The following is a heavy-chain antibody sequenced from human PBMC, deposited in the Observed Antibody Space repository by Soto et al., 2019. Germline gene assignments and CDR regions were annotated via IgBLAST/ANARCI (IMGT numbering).Heavy chain of an antibody. V-gene: IGHV3-74*03. CDR1: GFTFGDYW. CDR3: ARDPVMYRGSYRFDY. J-gene: IGHJ4*02. CDR2: ISENGSNT. Sequence: EVQLVESGGGLVQPGGSLRLSCAASGFTFGDYWMHWVRRVPGTGLVWVARISENGSNTSYADSVKGRFTISSDNAQNKLYLEMNSLTAEDTEVYYCARDPVMYRGSYRFDYWGQGALVTVSS. D-gene: IGHD3-16*02.